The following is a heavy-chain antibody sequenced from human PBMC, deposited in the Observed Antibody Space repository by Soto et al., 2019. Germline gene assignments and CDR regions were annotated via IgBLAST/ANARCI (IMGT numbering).Heavy chain of an antibody. CDR3: ARDPYSSSWFDY. D-gene: IGHD6-13*01. V-gene: IGHV1-69*04. CDR1: GYTFTSYD. J-gene: IGHJ4*02. CDR2: IIPILGIA. Sequence: SVKVSCKASGYTFTSYDINWVRQAPGQGLEWMGRIIPILGIANYAQKFQGRVTITADKSTSTAYMELSSLRSEDTAVYYCARDPYSSSWFDYWGQGTLVTVSS.